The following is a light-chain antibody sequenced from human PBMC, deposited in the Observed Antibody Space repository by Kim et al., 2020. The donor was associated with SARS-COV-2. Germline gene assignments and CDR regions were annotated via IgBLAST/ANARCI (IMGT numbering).Light chain of an antibody. CDR2: QDN. Sequence: SYELTQPPSVSVSPGQTASITCSGYKLGDKYVSWYQQMPGQSPVVVLYQDNQRPSGIPERFSGSNSGNTATLTISGTQAMDEADYYCQAWDSSTRNYVFGARSKGTVL. V-gene: IGLV3-1*01. CDR3: QAWDSSTRNYV. J-gene: IGLJ1*01. CDR1: KLGDKY.